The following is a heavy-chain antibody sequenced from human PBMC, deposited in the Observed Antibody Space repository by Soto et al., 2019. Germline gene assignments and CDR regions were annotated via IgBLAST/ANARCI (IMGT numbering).Heavy chain of an antibody. D-gene: IGHD3-10*01. V-gene: IGHV4-31*03. CDR3: ARAVGFTTGRGYGLFDP. J-gene: IGHJ5*02. CDR1: GGFINSDDYY. CDR2: ISYRGNT. Sequence: QVQLHESGPGLVKPSQTLSLTCTVSGGFINSDDYYWSWICQHPGKGLEWIGYISYRGNTYYQPSLKSRVSISVDTSKIQFSLRLTSVTAADTAIYYCARAVGFTTGRGYGLFDPWGQGTLVSVSS.